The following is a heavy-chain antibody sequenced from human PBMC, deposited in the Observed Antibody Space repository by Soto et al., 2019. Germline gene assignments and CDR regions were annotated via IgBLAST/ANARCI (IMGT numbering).Heavy chain of an antibody. CDR2: IYYSGST. D-gene: IGHD3-10*01. CDR3: ARDGYLSRDYGSGSPVYGMDV. V-gene: IGHV4-30-4*01. Sequence: SETLSLTCTVSGGSISSGDYYWSWIRQPPGKGLEWIGYIYYSGSTYYNPSLKSRVTISVDTSKNQFSLKLSSVTAADTAVYYCARDGYLSRDYGSGSPVYGMDVWGQGTTVTVSS. J-gene: IGHJ6*02. CDR1: GGSISSGDYY.